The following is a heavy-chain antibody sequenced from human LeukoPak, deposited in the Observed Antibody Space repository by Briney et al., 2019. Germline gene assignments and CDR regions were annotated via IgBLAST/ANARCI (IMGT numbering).Heavy chain of an antibody. J-gene: IGHJ6*04. CDR1: TVTFSTST. V-gene: IGHV3-48*04. Sequence: GGSLRLSCAASTVTFSTSTIHWVRQAPGKGLEWVSYISSSGSTIYYADSVKGRFTISRDNAKNSLYLQMNSLRAEDTAVYYCAELGITMIGGVWGKGTTVTISS. CDR2: ISSSGSTI. CDR3: AELGITMIGGV. D-gene: IGHD3-10*02.